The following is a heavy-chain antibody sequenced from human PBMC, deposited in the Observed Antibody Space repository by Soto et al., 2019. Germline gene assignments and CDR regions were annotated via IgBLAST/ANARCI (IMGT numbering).Heavy chain of an antibody. Sequence: PGGSLRLSCAASGFTFSNAWINWVRQAPGKGLEWVGRVKSKTHGGTTGFAASVKGRSAISRDDSISMAFMRMNSLKIEDTAVYYCTTDSYITVTPVRLDYWGHGTLVTVSS. D-gene: IGHD4-4*01. V-gene: IGHV3-15*07. CDR1: GFTFSNAW. CDR3: TTDSYITVTPVRLDY. J-gene: IGHJ4*01. CDR2: VKSKTHGGTT.